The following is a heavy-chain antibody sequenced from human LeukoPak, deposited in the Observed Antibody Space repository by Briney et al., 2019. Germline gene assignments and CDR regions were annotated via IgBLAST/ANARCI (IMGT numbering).Heavy chain of an antibody. D-gene: IGHD4-23*01. CDR3: AKEVTPGALLYGPFDY. V-gene: IGHV3-23*01. CDR1: EFIFSSYG. Sequence: GGSPRLSCAASEFIFSSYGMSWVRQAPGKGLEWVSAISASGGGTYYADSVKGRFTISRDNSRNTLYLEMNSLRAEDTAIYYCAKEVTPGALLYGPFDYWGQGTLVTVSS. J-gene: IGHJ4*02. CDR2: ISASGGGT.